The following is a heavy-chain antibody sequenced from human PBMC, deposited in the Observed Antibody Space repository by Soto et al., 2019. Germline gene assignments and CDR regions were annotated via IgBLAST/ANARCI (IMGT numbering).Heavy chain of an antibody. Sequence: GESLKISCKASGYIIKNYWIGWVRQMPGQGLEWMGIIFPDDSDTRYSPSFQGHVTTSVDKSISTAYVQWSSLKASDSAIYYCFRGGVTSRTFDYWGQGTLVTVSS. D-gene: IGHD3-16*01. CDR3: FRGGVTSRTFDY. CDR2: IFPDDSDT. J-gene: IGHJ4*02. V-gene: IGHV5-51*01. CDR1: GYIIKNYW.